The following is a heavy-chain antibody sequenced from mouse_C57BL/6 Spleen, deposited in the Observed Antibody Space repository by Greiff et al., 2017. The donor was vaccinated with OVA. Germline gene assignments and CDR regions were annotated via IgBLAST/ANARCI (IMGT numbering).Heavy chain of an antibody. J-gene: IGHJ4*01. Sequence: QVQLKESGAELVKPGASVKISCKASGYAFSSYWMNWVKQRPGKGLEWIGQIYPGDGDTNYNGKFKGKATLTADKSSSTAYMQLSSLTSEDSAVYFCARWPSYAMDYWGQGTSVTVSS. CDR1: GYAFSSYW. CDR2: IYPGDGDT. V-gene: IGHV1-80*01. CDR3: ARWPSYAMDY.